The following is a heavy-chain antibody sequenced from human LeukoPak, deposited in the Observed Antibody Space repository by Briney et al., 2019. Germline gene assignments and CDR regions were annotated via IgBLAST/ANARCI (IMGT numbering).Heavy chain of an antibody. V-gene: IGHV3-7*03. Sequence: PGGSLRLSCAASGFTFSSYWMSWVRQAPGKGLEWVANIKQDGSEKYYVDSVKGRFTISRDNAKNSLYLQMNGLRAEDTALYYCAKDREYYYGSGRDYGMDVWGQGTTVTVSS. CDR1: GFTFSSYW. J-gene: IGHJ6*02. D-gene: IGHD3-10*01. CDR3: AKDREYYYGSGRDYGMDV. CDR2: IKQDGSEK.